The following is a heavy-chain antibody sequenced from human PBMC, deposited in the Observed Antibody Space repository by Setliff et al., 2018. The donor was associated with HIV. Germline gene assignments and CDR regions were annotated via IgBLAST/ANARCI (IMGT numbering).Heavy chain of an antibody. V-gene: IGHV5-51*01. D-gene: IGHD6-25*01. CDR1: GYSFTSYW. CDR2: IYPRDSKI. Sequence: GESLKISCQGSGYSFTSYWIGWVRQMPGKGLEWVGVIYPRDSKIKYSPSFEGQVSISVDKSVNTAYLQWSSLKASDTAIYYCAKWGSATPYFDDWGQGMLVTVSS. J-gene: IGHJ4*02. CDR3: AKWGSATPYFDD.